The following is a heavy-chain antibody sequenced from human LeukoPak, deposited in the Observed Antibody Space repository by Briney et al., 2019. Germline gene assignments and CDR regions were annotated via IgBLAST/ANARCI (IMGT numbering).Heavy chain of an antibody. CDR2: IFYLGNT. J-gene: IGHJ5*02. V-gene: IGHV4-30-4*01. D-gene: IGHD2/OR15-2a*01. Sequence: SETLSPTCTVSGGSITSGNYYWSWIRQPPGKDLEWIGYIFYLGNTYYNPSLRSRVSISVNTFQNQFSLKLTAVTAADTAVYYCARKYPDHWFDPWGQGTLVTVSS. CDR3: ARKYPDHWFDP. CDR1: GGSITSGNYY.